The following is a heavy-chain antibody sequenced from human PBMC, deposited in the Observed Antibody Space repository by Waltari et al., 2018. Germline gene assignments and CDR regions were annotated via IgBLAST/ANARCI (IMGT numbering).Heavy chain of an antibody. Sequence: EVQLVESGGGLVQPGGSLRLSCAVSGFTFTNYALTWVRQAPGKGLGWVSAIRASGGNTYYADSVKGRFTVSRDNSKYTLYLQVSSLRAEDTAVYYCAKDSGSFDIWGQGTMVTVSS. J-gene: IGHJ3*02. CDR3: AKDSGSFDI. D-gene: IGHD1-26*01. CDR1: GFTFTNYA. CDR2: IRASGGNT. V-gene: IGHV3-23*04.